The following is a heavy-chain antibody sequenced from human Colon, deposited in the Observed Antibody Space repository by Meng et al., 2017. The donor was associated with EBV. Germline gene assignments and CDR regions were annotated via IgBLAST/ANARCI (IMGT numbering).Heavy chain of an antibody. CDR3: ARVMRYQLLRFFDY. V-gene: IGHV4-4*02. CDR2: IYHGGSP. Sequence: QGPLQESGPELVKPSGTLSLTCAVSGDSVRSVTWWTWVRQPPGKGLEWIGEIYHGGSPNYNPSLESRVTISVDKSKNQFSLDLTSVTAADTAVYFCARVMRYQLLRFFDYWGQGILVTVSS. J-gene: IGHJ4*02. CDR1: GDSVRSVTW. D-gene: IGHD2-2*01.